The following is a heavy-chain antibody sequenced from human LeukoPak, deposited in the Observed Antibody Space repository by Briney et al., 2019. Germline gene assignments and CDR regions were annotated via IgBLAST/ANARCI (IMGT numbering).Heavy chain of an antibody. D-gene: IGHD3-9*01. CDR3: ANGDDILTGYSFDY. Sequence: GGSLRLSCAASGFTFSDYYMSWIRQAPGKGLEWVAFIRYDGSNKYYADSVKGRFTISRDNSKNTLYLQMNSLRAEDTAVYYCANGDDILTGYSFDYWGQGTLVTVSS. J-gene: IGHJ4*02. CDR2: IRYDGSNK. CDR1: GFTFSDYY. V-gene: IGHV3-30*02.